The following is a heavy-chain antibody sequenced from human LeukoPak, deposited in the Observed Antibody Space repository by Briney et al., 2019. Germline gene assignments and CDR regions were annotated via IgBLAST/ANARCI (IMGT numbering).Heavy chain of an antibody. CDR2: IIPIFGTA. V-gene: IGHV1-69*06. CDR1: GGTFSSYA. Sequence: GASVKVSCKASGGTFSSYAISWVRQARGQGVEWMGRIIPIFGTANYAQKFQGRVTITADKATSTAYMELSSLRSEDTAVYYCARVYNINWFDPWGQGTLVTVSS. CDR3: ARVYNINWFDP. D-gene: IGHD1-14*01. J-gene: IGHJ5*02.